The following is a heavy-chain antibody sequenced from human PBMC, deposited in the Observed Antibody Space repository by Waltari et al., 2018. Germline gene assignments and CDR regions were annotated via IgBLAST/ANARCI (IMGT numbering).Heavy chain of an antibody. CDR3: VRTARLAEY. D-gene: IGHD4-17*01. CDR1: GLTFSDYW. V-gene: IGHV3-7*01. CDR2: IEQDGNEK. Sequence: EVQLVESGGGLVHPGGSLRLFCSACGLTFSDYWMTWVRQAPGKGLEFVANIEQDGNEKNYVDSVKGRFTISRDNAKNSLYLQMNSLRVKDTAVYYCVRTARLAEYWGQGTLVTVSS. J-gene: IGHJ4*02.